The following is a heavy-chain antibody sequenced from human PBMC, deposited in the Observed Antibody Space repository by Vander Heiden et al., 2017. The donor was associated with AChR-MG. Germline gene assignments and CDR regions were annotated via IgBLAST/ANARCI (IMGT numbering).Heavy chain of an antibody. CDR1: GYTFTSYG. J-gene: IGHJ5*02. CDR3: ARDGYYDFWSGYSNWFDP. Sequence: QVQLVQSGAEVKKPGASVTVSCKASGYTFTSYGISWVRQAPGQGLEWMGWISAYNGNTNYAQKLQGRVTMTTDTSTSTAYMELRSLRSDDTAVYYCARDGYYDFWSGYSNWFDPWCQGTLVTVSS. CDR2: ISAYNGNT. V-gene: IGHV1-18*01. D-gene: IGHD3-3*01.